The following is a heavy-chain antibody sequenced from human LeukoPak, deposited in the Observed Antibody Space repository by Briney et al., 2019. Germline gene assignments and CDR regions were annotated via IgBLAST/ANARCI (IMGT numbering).Heavy chain of an antibody. D-gene: IGHD3-22*01. CDR3: ARIKLIVVVSWFDP. Sequence: SETLSLTCVVSGGSVSGYYWGWIRQPPGRGLEWIGYVYYSGSTNYNPSFKSRITISVDTSRNQFSLQLSSVTAADTAVYFCARIKLIVVVSWFDPWGQGTLVTVSS. CDR2: VYYSGST. J-gene: IGHJ5*02. V-gene: IGHV4-59*02. CDR1: GGSVSGYY.